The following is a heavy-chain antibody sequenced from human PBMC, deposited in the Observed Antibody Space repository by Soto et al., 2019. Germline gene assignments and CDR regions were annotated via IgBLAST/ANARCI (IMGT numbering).Heavy chain of an antibody. CDR1: GGTFNNYV. J-gene: IGHJ4*02. V-gene: IGHV1-69*06. CDR2: IIPIFGTP. D-gene: IGHD2-2*01. Sequence: QVQLVQSGAEVKKPGSSVKVSCRASGGTFNNYVIIWVRQAPGQGLEWMAGIIPIFGTPNYAQKFQGRVTITADKSTSTAYMELNSLRSEDTAVYYCAGRCDGTNCLAHFDYWGQGTLVTVSS. CDR3: AGRCDGTNCLAHFDY.